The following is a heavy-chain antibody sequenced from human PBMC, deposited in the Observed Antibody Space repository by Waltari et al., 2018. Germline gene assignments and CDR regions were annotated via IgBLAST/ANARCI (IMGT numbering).Heavy chain of an antibody. J-gene: IGHJ3*02. Sequence: QVQLVQSGAEVKKPGASVKVSCKASGYTFTSYYLHWVRQAPGQGHEWMGIINPSGGSTSYAQHVQGRGTMTSDTSTNTVYMELSSLRSEDTAVYYCARTFVRTGGAFDIWGQGTMVTVSS. CDR2: INPSGGST. V-gene: IGHV1-46*01. CDR3: ARTFVRTGGAFDI. D-gene: IGHD1-1*01. CDR1: GYTFTSYY.